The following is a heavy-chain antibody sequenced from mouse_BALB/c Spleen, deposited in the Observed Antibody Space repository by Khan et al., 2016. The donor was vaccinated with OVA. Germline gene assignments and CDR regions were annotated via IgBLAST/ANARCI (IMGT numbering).Heavy chain of an antibody. D-gene: IGHD1-1*01. J-gene: IGHJ4*01. CDR2: INYSGST. V-gene: IGHV3-2*02. Sequence: VQLKQSGPGLVNPSQSLSLTCTATGYSITSDYAWNWIRQFPGNKLEWMGNINYSGSTNYNPALKSRISITRDTSKNQFFLQLNSVTTEDTATYYCARDGTRYNYAMDYWGQGTSVTVSS. CDR3: ARDGTRYNYAMDY. CDR1: GYSITSDYA.